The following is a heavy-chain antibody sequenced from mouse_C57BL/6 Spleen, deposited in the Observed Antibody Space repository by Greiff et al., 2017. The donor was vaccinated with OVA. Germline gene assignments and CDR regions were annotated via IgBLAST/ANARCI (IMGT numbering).Heavy chain of an antibody. D-gene: IGHD3-3*01. V-gene: IGHV5-4*03. Sequence: EVKLVESGGGLVKPGGSLKLSCAASGFTFSSYAMSWVRQTPETRLEWVATISDGGSYTYYPDNVKGRFTISRDNAKNNLYLQMSHLKSEDTAMYYCARGLTRALDVWGTGTTVTVSS. J-gene: IGHJ1*03. CDR2: ISDGGSYT. CDR1: GFTFSSYA. CDR3: ARGLTRALDV.